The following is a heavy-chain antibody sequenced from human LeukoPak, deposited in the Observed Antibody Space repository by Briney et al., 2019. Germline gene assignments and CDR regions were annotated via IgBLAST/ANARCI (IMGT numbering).Heavy chain of an antibody. CDR3: ARDLSPGATGSY. CDR2: IYHSGST. J-gene: IGHJ4*02. Sequence: SETLSLTCTVSGYSISSGYYWGWIRQPPGKGLEWIGSIYHSGSTYYNPSLKSRVTISVDTSKNQFSLKLSSVTAADTAVYYCARDLSPGATGSYWGQGTLVTVSS. D-gene: IGHD1-14*01. CDR1: GYSISSGYY. V-gene: IGHV4-38-2*02.